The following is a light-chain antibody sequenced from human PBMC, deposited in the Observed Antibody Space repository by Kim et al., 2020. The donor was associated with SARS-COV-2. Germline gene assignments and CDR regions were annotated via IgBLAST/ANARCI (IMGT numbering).Light chain of an antibody. CDR1: QSVNNN. CDR2: YAS. J-gene: IGKJ3*01. Sequence: EILMTQSPATLSVSPGERATLSCRASQSVNNNLAWYQQKPGQSPRLLISYASTRASGIPARFSGSGSGTEFTLTISSLQSEDFTVYYCQQYNAWPFTFGPGTKVDIK. V-gene: IGKV3-15*01. CDR3: QQYNAWPFT.